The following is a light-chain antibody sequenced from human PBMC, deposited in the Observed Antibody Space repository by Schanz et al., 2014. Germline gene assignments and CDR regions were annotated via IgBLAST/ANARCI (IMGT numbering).Light chain of an antibody. Sequence: QSVLTQPPSASGSPGQSVTISCTGTSSDVGGYNYVSWYQQYLGKAPKLMIYEVNKRPSGVPDRFSGSKSGNTASLTVSGLQAEDEAEYYCSSYAGSNNLVFGGGSKLTVL. V-gene: IGLV2-8*01. CDR2: EVN. J-gene: IGLJ2*01. CDR1: SSDVGGYNY. CDR3: SSYAGSNNLV.